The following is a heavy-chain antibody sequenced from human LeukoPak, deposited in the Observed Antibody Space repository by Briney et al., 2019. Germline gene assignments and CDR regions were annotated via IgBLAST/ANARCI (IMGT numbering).Heavy chain of an antibody. CDR3: AKDLRVEPYDIVVVPADY. V-gene: IGHV3-23*01. D-gene: IGHD2-2*01. Sequence: GGSLRLSCAASGFTFSSYGMSWVRQAPGKGLEWVSAISGSGGSTYYADSVKGRFTISRDNSKNTLYLQMNSLRAEDTAVYYCAKDLRVEPYDIVVVPADYWGQGTLVTVSA. J-gene: IGHJ4*02. CDR2: ISGSGGST. CDR1: GFTFSSYG.